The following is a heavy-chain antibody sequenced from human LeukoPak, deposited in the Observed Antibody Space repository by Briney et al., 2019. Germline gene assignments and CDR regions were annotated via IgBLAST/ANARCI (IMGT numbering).Heavy chain of an antibody. D-gene: IGHD5-12*01. Sequence: SETLSLTCTVSGGSITSYYWSWIRQPPGKGLEWIGYIYYSGSTNYNPSLKSRVTISVDTSKNQFSLKLSSVTAADTAVYYCASLVATIGAFDIWGQGTMVTVSS. CDR1: GGSITSYY. CDR3: ASLVATIGAFDI. CDR2: IYYSGST. V-gene: IGHV4-59*12. J-gene: IGHJ3*02.